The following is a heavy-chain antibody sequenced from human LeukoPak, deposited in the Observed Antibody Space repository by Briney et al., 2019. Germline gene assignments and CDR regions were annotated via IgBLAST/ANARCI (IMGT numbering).Heavy chain of an antibody. CDR1: GFTFSSYA. V-gene: IGHV3-30-3*01. CDR3: ARDRYSSSWDKLDY. D-gene: IGHD6-13*01. J-gene: IGHJ4*02. CDR2: ISYDGSNK. Sequence: PGRSLRLSCAASGFTFSSYAMHWVRQAPGKGLEWVAVISYDGSNKYYADSVKGRFTISRDNSKNTLYLQMNSLRAEDTAVYYCARDRYSSSWDKLDYWGQGTLVTVSS.